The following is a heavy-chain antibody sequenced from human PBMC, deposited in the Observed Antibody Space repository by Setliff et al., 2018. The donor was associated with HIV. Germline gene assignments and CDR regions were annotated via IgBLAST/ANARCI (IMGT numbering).Heavy chain of an antibody. CDR2: IYHSGIT. D-gene: IGHD6-13*01. CDR1: GASISSYY. J-gene: IGHJ4*02. CDR3: ARGIAAAEGYFDY. Sequence: SETLSLTCTVSGASISSYYWSWIRQPPGKGLEWIGYIYHSGITYYNPSLKSRVTISLDTSKNQFSLKLSSVTAADTAVYYCARGIAAAEGYFDYWGQGTLVTVSS. V-gene: IGHV4-59*06.